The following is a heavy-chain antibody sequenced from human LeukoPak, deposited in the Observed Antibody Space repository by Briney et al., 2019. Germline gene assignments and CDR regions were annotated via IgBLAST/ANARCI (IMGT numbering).Heavy chain of an antibody. D-gene: IGHD4-4*01. V-gene: IGHV4-30-2*01. Sequence: PSETLSLTCAVSGGSISSGGYSWSWIRQPPGKGLEWIGYIYHSGSTYYNPSLKSRVTISVDRSKNQFSLKLSSVTAADTAVYYRASEDSRDGYYFDYWGQGTLVTVSS. CDR3: ASEDSRDGYYFDY. J-gene: IGHJ4*02. CDR1: GGSISSGGYS. CDR2: IYHSGST.